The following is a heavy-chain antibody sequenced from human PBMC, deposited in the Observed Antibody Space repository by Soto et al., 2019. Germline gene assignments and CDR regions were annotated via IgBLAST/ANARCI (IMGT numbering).Heavy chain of an antibody. J-gene: IGHJ4*02. CDR1: GGSFSGYY. V-gene: IGHV4-34*01. CDR2: INHSGST. CDR3: ARGRGVEQLGSYYFDY. Sequence: SETLSLTCAVYGGSFSGYYWSWIRQPPGKGLEWIGEINHSGSTNYNPSLKSGVTISVDTSKNQFSLKLSSVTAADTAVYYCARGRGVEQLGSYYFDYWGQGTLVTVSS. D-gene: IGHD6-6*01.